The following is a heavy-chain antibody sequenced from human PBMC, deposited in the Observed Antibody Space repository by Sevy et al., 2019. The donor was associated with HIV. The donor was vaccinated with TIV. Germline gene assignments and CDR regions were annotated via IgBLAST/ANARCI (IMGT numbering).Heavy chain of an antibody. Sequence: GGSLRLSCAASGFTFSSYSMNWVRQAPGKGLVWVSRINSDGSSTSYADSVKGRFTISRDNAKNTLYLQMNSLRAEDTAVYYCALSSLKSYYYDSSGYYYPYWGQGTLVTVSS. CDR1: GFTFSSYS. CDR3: ALSSLKSYYYDSSGYYYPY. J-gene: IGHJ4*02. V-gene: IGHV3-74*01. D-gene: IGHD3-22*01. CDR2: INSDGSST.